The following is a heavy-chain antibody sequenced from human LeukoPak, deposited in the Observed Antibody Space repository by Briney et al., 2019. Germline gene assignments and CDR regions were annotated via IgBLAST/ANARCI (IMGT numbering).Heavy chain of an antibody. CDR1: GYTFTSYD. D-gene: IGHD3-10*01. Sequence: ASVKVSCKASGYTFTSYDLHWVRQAPGQGLEWMGIINPSGGSTSYAQKFQGRVTVTRDTSTRTVYMELSGLRSEDTAVYYCASGWGQFDYWGQGTLVTVSS. V-gene: IGHV1-46*01. J-gene: IGHJ4*02. CDR3: ASGWGQFDY. CDR2: INPSGGST.